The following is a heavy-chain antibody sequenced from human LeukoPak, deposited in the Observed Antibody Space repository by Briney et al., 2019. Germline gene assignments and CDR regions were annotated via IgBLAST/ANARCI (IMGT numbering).Heavy chain of an antibody. J-gene: IGHJ4*02. CDR3: ARRHVQYTSSSDPYYFDY. Sequence: SETLSLTCAVYGGSFSGYYWSWIRQPPGKGLEWIGDINHSGSTNYNPSLKSRITVSVDTSKNQFSLKLSSVTAADTAVYYCARRHVQYTSSSDPYYFDYWGQGTLVTVSS. V-gene: IGHV4-34*01. D-gene: IGHD6-6*01. CDR1: GGSFSGYY. CDR2: INHSGST.